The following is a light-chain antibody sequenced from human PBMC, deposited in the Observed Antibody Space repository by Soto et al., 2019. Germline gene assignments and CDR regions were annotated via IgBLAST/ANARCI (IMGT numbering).Light chain of an antibody. CDR2: DVN. J-gene: IGLJ3*02. CDR3: CSYAGNKEV. Sequence: QSALTQPRSVSGSPGQSVTISCSGTSSDVGGYNYVSWYQQHPGKAPKFIIYDVNKRPSGVPNRFSGSKSGNTASLTISGLQAEDEAEYYCCSYAGNKEVFGGGTQLTVL. CDR1: SSDVGGYNY. V-gene: IGLV2-11*01.